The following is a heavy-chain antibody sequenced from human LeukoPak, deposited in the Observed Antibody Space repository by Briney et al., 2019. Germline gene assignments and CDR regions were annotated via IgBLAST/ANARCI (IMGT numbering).Heavy chain of an antibody. V-gene: IGHV4-61*10. D-gene: IGHD6-13*01. CDR1: GGSISSGSYY. CDR2: IYYSGST. Sequence: SETLSLTCTVSGGSISSGSYYWSWIRQPAGKGLEWIGYIYYSGSTNYNPSLKSRVTISVDTSKNQFSLKLSSVTAADTAVYYCARDGYSSSRGGFYYYYMDVWGKGTTVTVSS. CDR3: ARDGYSSSRGGFYYYYMDV. J-gene: IGHJ6*03.